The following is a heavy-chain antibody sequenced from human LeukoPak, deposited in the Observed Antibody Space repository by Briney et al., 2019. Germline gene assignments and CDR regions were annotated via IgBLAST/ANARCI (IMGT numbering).Heavy chain of an antibody. CDR2: MYNNGST. D-gene: IGHD6-13*01. CDR3: ARRGGIAAAGQGGYFDY. CDR1: GGSISSYH. V-gene: IGHV4-59*01. Sequence: SETLSLTCTVSGGSISSYHWSWIRQPPGKGLEWIGNMYNNGSTKYNPSLKSRVTMSLETSKNQFSLKLSSVTAADTAVYYCARRGGIAAAGQGGYFDYWGQGILVTVSS. J-gene: IGHJ4*02.